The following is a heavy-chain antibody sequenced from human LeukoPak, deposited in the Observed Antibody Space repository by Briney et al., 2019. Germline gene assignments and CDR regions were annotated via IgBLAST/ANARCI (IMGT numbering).Heavy chain of an antibody. Sequence: ASVKVSCKVSGYTFTDYYMHWVQQAPGKGLEWMGLVDPDDGETIYAEKFQGRVTVTADTSTDTAYMELSSLRSEDTAVYYCATDLMITMVRGVILDYWGQGTLVTVSS. CDR1: GYTFTDYY. CDR3: ATDLMITMVRGVILDY. CDR2: VDPDDGET. D-gene: IGHD3-10*01. V-gene: IGHV1-69-2*01. J-gene: IGHJ4*02.